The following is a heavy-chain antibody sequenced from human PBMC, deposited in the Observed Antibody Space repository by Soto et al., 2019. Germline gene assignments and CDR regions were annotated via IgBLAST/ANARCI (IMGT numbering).Heavy chain of an antibody. CDR2: ISAYTDDP. Sequence: ASVKVSCKAPGDTFTSYYMHWVRQAPGQGLEWMGWISAYTDDPNYAQKFQGRVTMTIDTSTSTAYLDLRSLTSDDTAVYYCARVIPGAEAWFDPWGQGTLVTVSS. CDR1: GDTFTSYY. V-gene: IGHV1-18*04. CDR3: ARVIPGAEAWFDP. D-gene: IGHD2-2*01. J-gene: IGHJ5*02.